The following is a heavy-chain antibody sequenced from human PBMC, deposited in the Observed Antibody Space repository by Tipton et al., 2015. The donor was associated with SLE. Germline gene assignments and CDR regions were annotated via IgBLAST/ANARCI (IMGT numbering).Heavy chain of an antibody. CDR1: GGSISSGAYY. D-gene: IGHD6-13*01. J-gene: IGHJ6*02. CDR3: ARVWGYSSPHVNYGMDV. V-gene: IGHV4-30-4*08. CDR2: INHSGST. Sequence: TLSLTCTVSGGSISSGAYYWNWIRQPPGKGLEWIGEINHSGSTNYNPSLKSRVTISVDTSKNQFSLKLSSVTAADTAVYYCARVWGYSSPHVNYGMDVWGQGTTVTVSS.